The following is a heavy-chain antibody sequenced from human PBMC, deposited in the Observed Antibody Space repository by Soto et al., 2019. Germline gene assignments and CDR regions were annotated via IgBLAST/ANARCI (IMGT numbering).Heavy chain of an antibody. Sequence: QVTLKEAGPVLVKPTEPLTLTCTVSGFSLSHPRMSVGWIRQPPGKALEWLAHITSSDAKSYNTSLRNSLTISQDASKRQVALTLTNMAPVDTATYYCARMLGYAYDYWGQGTLVTVSS. V-gene: IGHV2-26*01. J-gene: IGHJ4*02. D-gene: IGHD3-16*01. CDR1: GFSLSHPRMS. CDR3: ARMLGYAYDY. CDR2: ITSSDAK.